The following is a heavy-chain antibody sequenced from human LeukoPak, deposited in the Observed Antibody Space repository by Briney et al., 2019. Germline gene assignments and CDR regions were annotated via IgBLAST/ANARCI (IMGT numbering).Heavy chain of an antibody. CDR2: IKQDGSEK. CDR1: GFSFSSYW. Sequence: PGGSLRLSCAASGFSFSSYWMSWVRQAPGKGLEWVANIKQDGSEKYYVDSVKGRFTISRDDAKNSLYLQMNSLRSEDTAVYYCARDSAGLYYYGSGSPEYFQHWGQGTLVTVSS. D-gene: IGHD3-10*01. V-gene: IGHV3-7*01. J-gene: IGHJ1*01. CDR3: ARDSAGLYYYGSGSPEYFQH.